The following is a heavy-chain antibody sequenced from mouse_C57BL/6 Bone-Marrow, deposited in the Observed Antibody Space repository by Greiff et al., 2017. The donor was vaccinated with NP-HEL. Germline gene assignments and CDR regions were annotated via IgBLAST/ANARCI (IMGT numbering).Heavy chain of an antibody. CDR2: IYPRSGNT. D-gene: IGHD1-1*01. Sequence: QVQLQQSGAELARPGASVKLSCKASGYTFTSYGISWVKQRTGQGLAWIGEIYPRSGNTYYNEKFKGKATLTADKSSSTAYMELRSLTSEDSAVYFCARGLYYGSSYWYFDVWGTGTTVTVSS. CDR3: ARGLYYGSSYWYFDV. V-gene: IGHV1-81*01. J-gene: IGHJ1*03. CDR1: GYTFTSYG.